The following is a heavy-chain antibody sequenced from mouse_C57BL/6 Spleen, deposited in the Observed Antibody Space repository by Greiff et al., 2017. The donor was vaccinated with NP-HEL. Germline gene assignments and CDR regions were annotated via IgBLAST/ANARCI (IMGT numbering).Heavy chain of an antibody. CDR2: ISSGSSTI. CDR3: ARGLYDYAFAY. Sequence: EVMLVESGGGLVKPGGSLKLSCAASGFTFSDYGMHWVRQAPEKGLEWVAYISSGSSTIYYADTVKGRFTISRDNAKNTLFLQMTSLRSEDTAMYYCARGLYDYAFAYWGQGTLVTVSA. CDR1: GFTFSDYG. J-gene: IGHJ3*01. V-gene: IGHV5-17*01. D-gene: IGHD2-4*01.